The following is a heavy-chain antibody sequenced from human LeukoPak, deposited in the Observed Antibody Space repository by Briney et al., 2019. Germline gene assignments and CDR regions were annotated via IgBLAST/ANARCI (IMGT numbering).Heavy chain of an antibody. CDR1: GFTFDDYG. D-gene: IGHD3-22*01. J-gene: IGHJ4*02. V-gene: IGHV3-20*04. CDR2: INWNGGST. Sequence: GGSLRLSCAASGFTFDDYGMSWVRQAPGKGLEWVSGINWNGGSTGYADSVKGRFTIARDNAKNSPYLQMNSLRAEDTALYYCAREKPFYDSSGYYYPTAFDYWGQGTLVTVSS. CDR3: AREKPFYDSSGYYYPTAFDY.